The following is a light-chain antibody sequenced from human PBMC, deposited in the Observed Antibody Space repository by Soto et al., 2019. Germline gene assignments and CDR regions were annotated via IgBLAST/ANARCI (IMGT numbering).Light chain of an antibody. CDR1: SSDVGGYNY. V-gene: IGLV2-14*01. CDR3: SSSTSSSTLV. CDR2: DVS. Sequence: QSVLTQPASVSGSPGQSITISCTGTSSDVGGYNYVSWYQQHPVKAPKLMIYDVSNRPSGGSNRFSGSKSGNTASLTISGLQAEDEADYYCSSSTSSSTLVFGTGTKVTVL. J-gene: IGLJ1*01.